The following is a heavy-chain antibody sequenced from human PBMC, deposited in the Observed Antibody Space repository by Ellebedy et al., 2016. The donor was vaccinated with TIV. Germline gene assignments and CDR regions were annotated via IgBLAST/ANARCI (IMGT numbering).Heavy chain of an antibody. CDR3: ARARRGATYYYYYGMDV. Sequence: GESLKISXAASGFTFSSYAMHWVRQAPGKGLEWVAVISYDGSNKYYADSVKGRFTISRDNSKNTLYLQMNSLRAEDTAVYYCARARRGATYYYYYGMDVWGQGTTVTVSS. V-gene: IGHV3-30-3*01. J-gene: IGHJ6*02. CDR2: ISYDGSNK. CDR1: GFTFSSYA.